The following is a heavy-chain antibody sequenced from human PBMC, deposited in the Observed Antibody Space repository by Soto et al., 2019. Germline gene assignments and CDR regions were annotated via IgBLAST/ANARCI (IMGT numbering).Heavy chain of an antibody. D-gene: IGHD1-7*01. CDR3: ARGPPFGITGTIFFDY. CDR2: IWYDGSNK. V-gene: IGHV3-33*01. Sequence: GGSLRLSCAASGFTFSSYGMHWVRQAPGKGLEWVAVIWYDGSNKYYADSVKGRFTISRDNSKNTLYLQMNSLRAEDTAVYYCARGPPFGITGTIFFDYWGQGTLVTVSS. J-gene: IGHJ4*02. CDR1: GFTFSSYG.